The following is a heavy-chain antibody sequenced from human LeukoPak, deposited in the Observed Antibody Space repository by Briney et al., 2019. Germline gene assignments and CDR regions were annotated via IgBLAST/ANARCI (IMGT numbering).Heavy chain of an antibody. Sequence: KPSETLSLTYTVSGGSISSGGYYWSWIRQHPGKGLEWIGYIYYSGSTYYNPSLKSRVTISVDTSKNQFSLKLSSVTAADTAVYYCARVDDPDSAFDYWGQGTLVTVSS. CDR1: GGSISSGGYY. D-gene: IGHD3-10*01. J-gene: IGHJ4*02. CDR3: ARVDDPDSAFDY. CDR2: IYYSGST. V-gene: IGHV4-31*03.